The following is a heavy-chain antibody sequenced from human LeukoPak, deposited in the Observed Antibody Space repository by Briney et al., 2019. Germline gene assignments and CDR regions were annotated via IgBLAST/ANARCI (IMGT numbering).Heavy chain of an antibody. CDR2: VFYKGST. V-gene: IGHV4-59*01. J-gene: IGHJ6*03. CDR1: GGSISSYY. Sequence: SETLSLTCSVSGGSISSYYWSWIWQSPGKGLEWIGYVFYKGSTNYNPSLKSRVSISVDTAKNQFSLRLSSVTAADTAVYYCARGNNYYFYYMDVWGKGATVTVSS. CDR3: ARGNNYYFYYMDV.